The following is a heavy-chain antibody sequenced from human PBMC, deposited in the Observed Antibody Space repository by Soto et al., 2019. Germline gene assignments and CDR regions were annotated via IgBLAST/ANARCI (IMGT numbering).Heavy chain of an antibody. CDR1: GGSFSGYY. CDR3: ARVSIVVVVAAPANDAFDI. CDR2: INHSGST. D-gene: IGHD2-15*01. Sequence: SETLSLTGAVYGGSFSGYYWSWIRQPPGKGLEWIGEINHSGSTNYNPSLKSRVTISVDTSKNQFSLKLSSATAADTAVYYCARVSIVVVVAAPANDAFDIWGQGTMVTVSS. V-gene: IGHV4-34*01. J-gene: IGHJ3*02.